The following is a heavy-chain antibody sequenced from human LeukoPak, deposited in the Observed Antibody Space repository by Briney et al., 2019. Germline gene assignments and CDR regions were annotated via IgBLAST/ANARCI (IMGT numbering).Heavy chain of an antibody. V-gene: IGHV3-48*03. CDR2: ISISGTTI. D-gene: IGHD3-9*01. CDR1: GFTFSDYE. CDR3: AKGDDDILTGYDHFDY. J-gene: IGHJ4*02. Sequence: PGGSLRLSCAASGFTFSDYEMNWVRQAPGKGLEWLSHISISGTTIHYADSVKGRFTISRDNAKNSVYLQMTSLRAEDTALYYCAKGDDDILTGYDHFDYWGQGTLVTVSS.